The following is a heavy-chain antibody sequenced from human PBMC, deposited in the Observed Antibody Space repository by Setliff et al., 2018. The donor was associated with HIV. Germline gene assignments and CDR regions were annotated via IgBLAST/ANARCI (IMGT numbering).Heavy chain of an antibody. Sequence: PGGSLRLSCAASEFTFRNAWMSWVRQAPGEGLEWVGRIKSKTDGGTTDYAAPIKGRFTISRDDSKNTLYLQMNSLKIEDTAVYYCITDRPGGWFDPWGQGTLVTVSS. D-gene: IGHD3-10*01. V-gene: IGHV3-15*01. CDR2: IKSKTDGGTT. J-gene: IGHJ5*02. CDR1: EFTFRNAW. CDR3: ITDRPGGWFDP.